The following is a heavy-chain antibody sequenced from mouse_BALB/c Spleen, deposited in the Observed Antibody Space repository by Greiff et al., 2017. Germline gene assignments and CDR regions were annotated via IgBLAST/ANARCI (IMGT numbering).Heavy chain of an antibody. Sequence: VTLKESGAELVRSGASVKLSCTASGFNIKDYYMHWVKQRPEQGLEWIGWIDPENGDTEYAPKFQGKATMTADTSSNTAYLQLSSLTSEDTAVYYCNAYGSFAYWGQGTLVTVSA. CDR1: GFNIKDYY. D-gene: IGHD1-1*01. CDR2: IDPENGDT. J-gene: IGHJ3*01. V-gene: IGHV14-4*02. CDR3: NAYGSFAY.